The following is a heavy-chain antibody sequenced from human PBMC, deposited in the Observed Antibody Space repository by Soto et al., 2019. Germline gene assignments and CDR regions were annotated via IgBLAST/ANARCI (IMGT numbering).Heavy chain of an antibody. J-gene: IGHJ4*02. CDR3: ARGPSGDKVDS. CDR2: IYDGGRT. CDR1: GGSISTVDYW. V-gene: IGHV4-30-4*01. Sequence: QVQLQESGPGLVKPSQTLSLTCTVSGGSISTVDYWWSWIRQSPDMGLEWIGHIYDGGRTYNNPSLESRVTMSVDTSKSQLSLTLSSLSAADIAVYYCARGPSGDKVDSWGQGTLVTVSS. D-gene: IGHD7-27*01.